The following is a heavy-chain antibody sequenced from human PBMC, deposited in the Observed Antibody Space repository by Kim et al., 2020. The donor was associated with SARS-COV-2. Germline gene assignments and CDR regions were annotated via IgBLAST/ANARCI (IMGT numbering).Heavy chain of an antibody. CDR3: ARVVVVPAAITAYYYYGMDV. CDR2: ISSSSSYI. CDR1: GFTFSSYS. D-gene: IGHD2-2*02. J-gene: IGHJ6*02. V-gene: IGHV3-21*01. Sequence: GGSLRLSCAASGFTFSSYSMNWVRQAPGKGLEWVSSISSSSSYIYYADSVKGRFTISRDNAKNSLYLQMNSLRAEDTAVYYCARVVVVPAAITAYYYYGMDVWGQGTTVTVSS.